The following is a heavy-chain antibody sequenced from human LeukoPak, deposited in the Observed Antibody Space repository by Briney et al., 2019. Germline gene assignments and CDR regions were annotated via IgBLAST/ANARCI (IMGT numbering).Heavy chain of an antibody. CDR2: ISYDGSHK. V-gene: IGHV3-30-3*01. CDR3: ARDPSSWFFDY. CDR1: GFTFSTYA. Sequence: PGGSLRLSCAASGFTFSTYAMHWVRQAPGKGLEWVAVISYDGSHKYYADSVKGRFTISRDNANNTLYLQMSSLRAEDTAVYFCARDPSSWFFDYWGQGTLVTVSS. D-gene: IGHD6-13*01. J-gene: IGHJ4*02.